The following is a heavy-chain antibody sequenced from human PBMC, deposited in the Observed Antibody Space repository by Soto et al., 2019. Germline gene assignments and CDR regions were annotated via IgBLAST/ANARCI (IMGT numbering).Heavy chain of an antibody. J-gene: IGHJ5*02. CDR3: ASVNCSGGSCDLGWFDP. V-gene: IGHV1-69*02. CDR1: GGTFSSYT. CDR2: IIPILGIA. D-gene: IGHD2-15*01. Sequence: QVQLVQSGAEVKKPGSSVKVSCKASGGTFSSYTISWVGQAPGQGLEWIGRIIPILGIANYAQKFQGRVTITADKSTSTAYMELSSLRSEDTAVSYCASVNCSGGSCDLGWFDPWGQGTLVTVSS.